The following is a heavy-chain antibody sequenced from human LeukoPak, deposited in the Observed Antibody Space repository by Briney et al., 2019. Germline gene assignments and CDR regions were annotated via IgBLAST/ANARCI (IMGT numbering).Heavy chain of an antibody. D-gene: IGHD6-13*01. CDR3: ARDRNQSSSWYWAFDI. Sequence: GGSLRLSCAASGFTFSSSWMSWVRQAPGKGLEWVAVISYDGSNKYYADSVKGRFTISRDNSKNTLYLQMNSLRAEDTAVYYCARDRNQSSSWYWAFDIWGQGTMVTVSS. V-gene: IGHV3-30-3*01. CDR2: ISYDGSNK. J-gene: IGHJ3*02. CDR1: GFTFSSSW.